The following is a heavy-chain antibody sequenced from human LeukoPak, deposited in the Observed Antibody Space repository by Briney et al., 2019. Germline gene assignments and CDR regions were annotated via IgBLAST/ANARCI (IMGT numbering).Heavy chain of an antibody. CDR2: INHSGST. V-gene: IGHV4-34*01. J-gene: IGHJ4*02. CDR3: ASLEWLPYYFDY. Sequence: PSETLSLTCAVYGVSFSGYYWSWIRQPPGKGLEWIGEINHSGSTNYNPSLKSRVTISVDTSKNQFSLKLSSVTAADTAVYYCASLEWLPYYFDYWGQGTLVTVSS. D-gene: IGHD3-3*01. CDR1: GVSFSGYY.